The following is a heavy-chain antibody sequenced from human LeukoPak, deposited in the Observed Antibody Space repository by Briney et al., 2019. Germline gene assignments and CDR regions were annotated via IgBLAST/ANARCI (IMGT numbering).Heavy chain of an antibody. CDR2: INPNSGGT. Sequence: ASVKDSCKASGYTFTGYYMHWVRQAPGQGLEWMGWINPNSGGTNYAQKFQGRVTMTRDTSIRTAYMELSRLRSDDTAVYYCARDPSAGKTYNYFDYWGQGTLVTVSS. CDR1: GYTFTGYY. D-gene: IGHD3-16*01. CDR3: ARDPSAGKTYNYFDY. J-gene: IGHJ4*02. V-gene: IGHV1-2*02.